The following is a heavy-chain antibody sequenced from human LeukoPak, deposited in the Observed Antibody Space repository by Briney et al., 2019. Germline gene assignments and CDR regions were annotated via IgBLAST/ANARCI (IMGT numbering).Heavy chain of an antibody. CDR1: SGSIIRSSHY. V-gene: IGHV4-39*01. J-gene: IGHJ6*03. CDR3: ARSTVATIRGGYSSGPYYYYMDV. D-gene: IGHD5-12*01. Sequence: PLETLSLTCSVSSGSIIRSSHYWGWIRQSPGKGLEWIGSMDYSGNPYYNPSLKSRVIISVDTSENQFSLKLRSVTAADTAVYYCARSTVATIRGGYSSGPYYYYMDVWGKGTTVTVPS. CDR2: MDYSGNP.